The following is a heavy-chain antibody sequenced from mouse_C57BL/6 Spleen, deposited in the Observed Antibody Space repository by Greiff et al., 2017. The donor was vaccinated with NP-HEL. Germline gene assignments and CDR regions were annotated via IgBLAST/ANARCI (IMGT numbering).Heavy chain of an antibody. J-gene: IGHJ2*01. CDR1: GYAFSSSW. CDR3: ARGDSRREYFDY. Sequence: VQLQQSGPELVKPGASVKISCKASGYAFSSSWMNWVKQRPGKGREWIGRIYPGDGDTNYKGKFKGKATLTADKSSSTAYMQLSSLTSEDSAVYFCARGDSRREYFDYWGQGTTLPVSS. D-gene: IGHD2-12*01. V-gene: IGHV1-82*01. CDR2: IYPGDGDT.